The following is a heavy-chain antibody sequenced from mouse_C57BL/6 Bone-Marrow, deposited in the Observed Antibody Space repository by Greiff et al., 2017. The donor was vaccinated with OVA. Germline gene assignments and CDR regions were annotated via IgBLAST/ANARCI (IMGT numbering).Heavy chain of an antibody. CDR1: GFTFSSYA. CDR2: ISDGGSYT. CDR3: ARVYDGLAY. V-gene: IGHV5-4*01. Sequence: EVQGVESGGGLVKPGGSLKLSCAASGFTFSSYAMSWVRQTPEKRLEWVATISDGGSYTYYPDNVKGRFTISRDNAKNNLYLQMSHLKSEDTAMYYCARVYDGLAYWGQGTLVTVSA. D-gene: IGHD2-3*01. J-gene: IGHJ3*01.